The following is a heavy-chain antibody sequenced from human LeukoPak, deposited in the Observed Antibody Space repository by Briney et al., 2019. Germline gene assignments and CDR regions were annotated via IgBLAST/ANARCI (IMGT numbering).Heavy chain of an antibody. CDR3: AKSEGIAVAGTVSDY. J-gene: IGHJ4*02. CDR1: GFTFSSYA. V-gene: IGHV3-23*01. CDR2: ISGSGGST. D-gene: IGHD6-19*01. Sequence: GGSLRLSCAASGFTFSSYAMSWVRQAPGKGLEWVSAISGSGGSTYYADSVKGRFTISRDNSKNTLYPQMNSLRAEDTAVYYCAKSEGIAVAGTVSDYWGQGTLVTVSS.